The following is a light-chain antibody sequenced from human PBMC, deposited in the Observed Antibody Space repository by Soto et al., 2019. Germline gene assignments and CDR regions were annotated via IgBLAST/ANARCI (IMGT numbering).Light chain of an antibody. CDR3: CSYAGRGTV. V-gene: IGLV2-23*02. J-gene: IGLJ2*01. CDR1: SSDVGSYYV. CDR2: EVR. Sequence: QSVLTQPASVSGSPGQSVTISCSGTSSDVGSYYVVSWYQQHPGKAPKLMIYEVRKRPSGVSYRFSGSKSCNTASLTISGLQAEDEDYYQSCSYAGRGTVFGGGTKLTVL.